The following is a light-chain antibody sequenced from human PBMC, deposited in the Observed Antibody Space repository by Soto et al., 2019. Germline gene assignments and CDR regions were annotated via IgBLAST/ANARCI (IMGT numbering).Light chain of an antibody. CDR2: TAS. V-gene: IGKV1-9*01. CDR3: QQLNRYPFT. J-gene: IGKJ3*01. CDR1: QGISSY. Sequence: DIQLTQSPSFLSASVGDRVTITCRASQGISSYLAWYQQKPGKAPKLLIYTASTLQSGVPSRFSGSRSGTEFTLTISSLQPEDFATYSCQQLNRYPFTFGPGTKVDIK.